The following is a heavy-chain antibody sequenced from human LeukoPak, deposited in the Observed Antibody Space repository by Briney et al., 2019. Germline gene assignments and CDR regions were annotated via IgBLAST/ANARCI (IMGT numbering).Heavy chain of an antibody. CDR3: ARGAQLTDY. CDR2: IGPDGGTT. J-gene: IGHJ4*03. V-gene: IGHV3-64*01. D-gene: IGHD4/OR15-4a*01. Sequence: PGGSLGLSCAASGFTFYTYGMHWIRQAPGKGLEYVSGIGPDGGTTYYAKSVKGRFTISRDNSKSMVYLQMGSLTADDMAVYYCARGAQLTDYWGQGTTVTVSS. CDR1: GFTFYTYG.